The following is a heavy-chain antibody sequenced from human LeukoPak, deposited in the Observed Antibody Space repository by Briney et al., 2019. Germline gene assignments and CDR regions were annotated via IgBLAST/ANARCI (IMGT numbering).Heavy chain of an antibody. D-gene: IGHD6-13*01. CDR1: GSSISSSSYY. CDR3: ARGDIAAAGTFDY. Sequence: SETLSLTCTVSGSSISSSSYYWGWIRQPPGKGLEWIGSIYYSGSTYYNPSLKSRVTISVDTSKNQFSLKLSSVTAADTAVYYCARGDIAAAGTFDYWGQGTLVTVSS. V-gene: IGHV4-39*07. CDR2: IYYSGST. J-gene: IGHJ4*02.